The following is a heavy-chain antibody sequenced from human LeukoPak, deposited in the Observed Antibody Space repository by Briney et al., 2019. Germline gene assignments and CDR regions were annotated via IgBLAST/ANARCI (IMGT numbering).Heavy chain of an antibody. V-gene: IGHV3-48*02. CDR2: INHNAETI. Sequence: GGSLRLSCAASGFTFSSYVMSWVRQAPGKGLEWVSYINHNAETIYYADSVKGRFTISRDNAKNVLYLQMNRLRDGDTAVYYCARDSDWAFDNWGQGTLVTVSS. D-gene: IGHD2-21*02. J-gene: IGHJ4*02. CDR1: GFTFSSYV. CDR3: ARDSDWAFDN.